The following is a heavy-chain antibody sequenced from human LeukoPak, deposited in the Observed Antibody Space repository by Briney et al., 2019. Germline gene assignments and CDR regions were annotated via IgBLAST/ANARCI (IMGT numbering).Heavy chain of an antibody. CDR3: AKDFLPGYSSSRGFDY. D-gene: IGHD6-13*01. Sequence: GGSLRLSCAASGFTFSSYAMSWVRQAPGKGLEWVSAISGSGGSTYYADSVKGRFTISRDNSKNTLYLQMNSLRAEDTAVYYCAKDFLPGYSSSRGFDYWGQGTLVTVSS. J-gene: IGHJ4*02. V-gene: IGHV3-23*01. CDR2: ISGSGGST. CDR1: GFTFSSYA.